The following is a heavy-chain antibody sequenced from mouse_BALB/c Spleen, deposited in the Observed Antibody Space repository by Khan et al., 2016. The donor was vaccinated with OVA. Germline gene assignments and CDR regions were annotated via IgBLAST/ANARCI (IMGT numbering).Heavy chain of an antibody. J-gene: IGHJ3*01. V-gene: IGHV1-84*02. CDR3: ARGNYYGSTSWFGY. Sequence: QMQLQQSGPELVKPGASVKISCKASGYTFTDYYIKWVKQKTGQGLECIGWIYPGSGNIKYNEKLKDKATLTVDTSSRTAYMQLSSLTSEDTAVYFCARGNYYGSTSWFGYWGQGTLVTVSA. CDR2: IYPGSGNI. D-gene: IGHD1-1*01. CDR1: GYTFTDYY.